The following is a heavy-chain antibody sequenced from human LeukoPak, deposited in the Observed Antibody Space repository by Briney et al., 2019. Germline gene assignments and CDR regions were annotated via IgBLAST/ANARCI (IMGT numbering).Heavy chain of an antibody. CDR2: ISYDGNNK. V-gene: IGHV3-30*18. D-gene: IGHD5-24*01. CDR1: GFIFSSYG. Sequence: GGSLRLSCAVSGFIFSSYGMQWVRQAPGKGLEWVAVISYDGNNKYYADSVKGRFTISRDNSKNTLYLQMNSLRAEDTAVYYCAKEGHRKRRDGYNFDCWGQGTLVTVSS. CDR3: AKEGHRKRRDGYNFDC. J-gene: IGHJ4*02.